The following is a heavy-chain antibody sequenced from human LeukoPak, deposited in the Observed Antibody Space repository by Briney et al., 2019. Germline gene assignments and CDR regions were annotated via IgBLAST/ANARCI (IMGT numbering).Heavy chain of an antibody. V-gene: IGHV4-61*01. D-gene: IGHD1-26*01. Sequence: SETLSLTCTVSGGSDSISSFYWSWIRQPPGKGLELIGYIYASGSTNYNPSLKSRVSISFDTSKNQFSLKLSSVTAADTAVYYCARDRSGSYSANYDYWGQGTLVTVSS. J-gene: IGHJ4*02. CDR2: IYASGST. CDR1: GGSDSISSFY. CDR3: ARDRSGSYSANYDY.